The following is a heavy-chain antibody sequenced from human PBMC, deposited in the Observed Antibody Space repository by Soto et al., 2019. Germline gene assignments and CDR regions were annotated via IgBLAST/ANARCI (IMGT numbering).Heavy chain of an antibody. Sequence: SVKVSCKASGYTFTSYVISWVRQAPGQGLEWMGRIIPILGIANYAQKFQGRVTITADKSTSTAYMELSSLRSEDTAVYYCARTLYYYDSSGYYPDAFDIWGQGRMVTVSS. J-gene: IGHJ3*02. CDR1: GYTFTSYV. V-gene: IGHV1-69*04. D-gene: IGHD3-22*01. CDR3: ARTLYYYDSSGYYPDAFDI. CDR2: IIPILGIA.